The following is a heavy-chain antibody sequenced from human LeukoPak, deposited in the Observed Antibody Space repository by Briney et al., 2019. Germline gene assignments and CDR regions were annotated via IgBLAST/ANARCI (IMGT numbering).Heavy chain of an antibody. D-gene: IGHD1-7*01. CDR2: IDSSSSYI. Sequence: PGGSLRLSCAASGFTFSSYSINWVRQAPGKGLEWVSSIDSSSSYIYYADSVKGRFTISRDNAKNSLSLQMNSLRVEDTAVYYCARPGITGTMGYGAFDIWGQGTRVTVSS. CDR3: ARPGITGTMGYGAFDI. V-gene: IGHV3-21*01. CDR1: GFTFSSYS. J-gene: IGHJ3*02.